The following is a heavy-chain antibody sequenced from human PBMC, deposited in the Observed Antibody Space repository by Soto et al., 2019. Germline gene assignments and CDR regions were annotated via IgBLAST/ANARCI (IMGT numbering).Heavy chain of an antibody. J-gene: IGHJ4*02. CDR3: ASMGYHYGSGSYPLDY. CDR1: GGSISSYY. V-gene: IGHV4-59*08. Sequence: SETLSLTCTVSGGSISSYYWTWIRQPPGKGLEWIGFMYNSGSTHYNPSLKSRVTISLYTSKNQFSLNLRSVTAADTAVHYCASMGYHYGSGSYPLDYWGQGTLVTVSS. CDR2: MYNSGST. D-gene: IGHD3-10*01.